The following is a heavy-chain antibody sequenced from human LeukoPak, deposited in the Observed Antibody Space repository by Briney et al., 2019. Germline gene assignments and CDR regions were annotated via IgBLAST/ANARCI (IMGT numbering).Heavy chain of an antibody. CDR2: ISHSGST. Sequence: KPSEALSLTCAVYGGSFSGYYWSWIRQPPGKGLEWIGEISHSGSTNYNPSLKSQVTISVDTSKNQFSLKLSSVTAADTAVYYCASTRRIVVPAAMRGLDYWGQGTLVTVSP. J-gene: IGHJ4*02. V-gene: IGHV4-34*01. D-gene: IGHD2-2*01. CDR1: GGSFSGYY. CDR3: ASTRRIVVPAAMRGLDY.